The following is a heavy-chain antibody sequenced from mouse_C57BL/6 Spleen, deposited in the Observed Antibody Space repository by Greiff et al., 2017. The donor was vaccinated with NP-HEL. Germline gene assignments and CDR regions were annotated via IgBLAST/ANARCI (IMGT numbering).Heavy chain of an antibody. J-gene: IGHJ1*03. V-gene: IGHV14-4*01. CDR2: IDPENGDT. Sequence: EVKLMESGAELVRPGASVKLSCTASGFNIKDDYMHWVKQRPEQGLEWIGWIDPENGDTEYASKFQGKATITADTSSNTAYLQLSSLTSEDTAVYYCTTDGYGKRYFDVWGTGTTVTVSS. D-gene: IGHD2-1*01. CDR1: GFNIKDDY. CDR3: TTDGYGKRYFDV.